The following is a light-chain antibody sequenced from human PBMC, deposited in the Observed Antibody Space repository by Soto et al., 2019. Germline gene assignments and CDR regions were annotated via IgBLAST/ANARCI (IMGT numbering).Light chain of an antibody. J-gene: IGKJ1*01. CDR2: DVS. CDR1: QSIGSW. CDR3: QQYNSYPWT. V-gene: IGKV1-5*01. Sequence: DIQMTQSPSTLSASVGDRVTITCRASQSIGSWLAWYQQKSGKAPKLLMFDVSSLESEAPSRFSGSGSGTEFTLTISSLQPDDFASYFCQQYNSYPWTFGQGTKVEIK.